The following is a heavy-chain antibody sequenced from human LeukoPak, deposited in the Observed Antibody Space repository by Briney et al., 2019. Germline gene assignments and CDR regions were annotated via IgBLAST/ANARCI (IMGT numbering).Heavy chain of an antibody. Sequence: GGSLRLSCAASGFTFSSYWMSWVRQAPGKGLEWVANIKQDGSEEYYVDSVKGRFTISRDNAKNSLYLQMNSLRAEDTAVYYCARSDSSGWYVLDYWGQGTLVTVSS. D-gene: IGHD6-19*01. CDR2: IKQDGSEE. V-gene: IGHV3-7*01. J-gene: IGHJ4*02. CDR1: GFTFSSYW. CDR3: ARSDSSGWYVLDY.